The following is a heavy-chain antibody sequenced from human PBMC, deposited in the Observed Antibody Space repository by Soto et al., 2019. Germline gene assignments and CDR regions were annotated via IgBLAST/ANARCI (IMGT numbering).Heavy chain of an antibody. V-gene: IGHV3-23*01. D-gene: IGHD3-9*01. Sequence: GGSLRLSCAASGFTFSSYAMSWVRQAPGKGLEWVSAISGSGGSTYYADSVKGRFTISRDNSKNTLYLQMNSLRAEDTAVYYCAKDYDILTGYDRGVDYWGQGTLVTVSS. CDR1: GFTFSSYA. J-gene: IGHJ4*02. CDR2: ISGSGGST. CDR3: AKDYDILTGYDRGVDY.